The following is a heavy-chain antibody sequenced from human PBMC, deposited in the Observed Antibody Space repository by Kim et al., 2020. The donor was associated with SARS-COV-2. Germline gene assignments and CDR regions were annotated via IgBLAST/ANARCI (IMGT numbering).Heavy chain of an antibody. D-gene: IGHD3-3*01. J-gene: IGHJ5*02. V-gene: IGHV3-43*01. CDR1: GFTFYDYT. Sequence: GGSLRLSCAASGFTFYDYTMHWVRQAPRKGLEWVSLISWDGGSTYYADSVKGRFTISRDNSKNSLYLQMNSLRTEDTALYYCAKDIRKDYDFWSGYWATTGRTGFDPWGQGTLVTVSS. CDR2: ISWDGGST. CDR3: AKDIRKDYDFWSGYWATTGRTGFDP.